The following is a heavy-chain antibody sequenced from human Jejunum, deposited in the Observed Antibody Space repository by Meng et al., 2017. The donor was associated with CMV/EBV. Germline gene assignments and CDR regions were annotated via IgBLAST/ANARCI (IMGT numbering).Heavy chain of an antibody. V-gene: IGHV3-11*01. J-gene: IGHJ4*02. CDR2: ITGSGDII. D-gene: IGHD4-17*01. CDR1: GCPCGAYC. Sequence: LRLSCAASGCPCGAYCMTWVRQAPGKGLEWVSYITGSGDIIYYADSVKGRFTISRDNAKSSLYLEINSLRAEDTAVYYCARGNYGFDYWGQGTLVTVSS. CDR3: ARGNYGFDY.